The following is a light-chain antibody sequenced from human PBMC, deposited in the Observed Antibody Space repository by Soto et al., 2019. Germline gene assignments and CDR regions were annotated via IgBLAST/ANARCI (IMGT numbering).Light chain of an antibody. CDR3: SSYTTSYFYV. Sequence: QSALTQPASVSGSPGQSITISCTGSGRDIGAYNYVSWYQQHPGKAPKHIIYEVENRPSGVSNRFSASKSAFTASLTISGLQAEDEADYYCSSYTTSYFYVFGPGTKVTV. CDR1: GRDIGAYNY. V-gene: IGLV2-14*01. J-gene: IGLJ1*01. CDR2: EVE.